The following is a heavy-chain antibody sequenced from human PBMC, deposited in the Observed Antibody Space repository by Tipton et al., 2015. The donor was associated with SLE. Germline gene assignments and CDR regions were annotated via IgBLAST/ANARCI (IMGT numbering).Heavy chain of an antibody. CDR1: GGSISSHY. CDR2: IYYSGST. D-gene: IGHD2-8*01. J-gene: IGHJ3*02. V-gene: IGHV4-59*11. CDR3: AREKWDAFDI. Sequence: LRLSCTVSGGSISSHYWSWIRQPPGKGLEWIGYIYYSGSTNYNPSLKSRVTISVDTSKNQLSLKLSSVTAADTAVYYCAREKWDAFDIWGQGTMVTVSS.